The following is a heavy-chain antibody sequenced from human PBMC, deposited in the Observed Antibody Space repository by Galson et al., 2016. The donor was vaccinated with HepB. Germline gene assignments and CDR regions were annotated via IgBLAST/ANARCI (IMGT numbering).Heavy chain of an antibody. CDR2: IYYSGTT. CDR3: ASKVRGLLVY. CDR1: Y. Sequence: YWGCIRQPPGKGLEWIGTIYYSGTTYYNPTLKSRVTISVDTSKNQFSLKLSSVTAADTAVYYCASKVRGLLVYWGQGTLVTVSS. V-gene: IGHV4-39*07. J-gene: IGHJ4*02. D-gene: IGHD2-2*01.